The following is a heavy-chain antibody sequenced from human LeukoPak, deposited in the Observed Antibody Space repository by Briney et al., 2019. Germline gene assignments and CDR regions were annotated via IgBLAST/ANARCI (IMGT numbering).Heavy chain of an antibody. CDR2: ISYDGSNK. J-gene: IGHJ4*02. CDR3: ARVEYSSSYPFDY. V-gene: IGHV3-30*03. D-gene: IGHD6-6*01. Sequence: GRSLRLSCAASGFTFSSYGMHWVRQAPGKGLEWVAVISYDGSNKYYADSVKGRFTISRDNAKNSLYLQMSSLRAEDTAVYYCARVEYSSSYPFDYWGQGTLVTVSS. CDR1: GFTFSSYG.